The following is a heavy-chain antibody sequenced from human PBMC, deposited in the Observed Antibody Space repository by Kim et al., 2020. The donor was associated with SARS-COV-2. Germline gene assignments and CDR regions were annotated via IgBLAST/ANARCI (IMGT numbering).Heavy chain of an antibody. CDR2: ISSSSSTI. D-gene: IGHD2-2*01. Sequence: GGSLRLSCAASGFTFSSYSMNWVRQAPGKGLEWVSYISSSSSTIYYADSVKGRFTISRDNAKNSLYLQMNSLRDEDTAVYYCARYCSSTSCLYYYYYYGMDVWGQGTTVTVSS. CDR1: GFTFSSYS. V-gene: IGHV3-48*02. J-gene: IGHJ6*02. CDR3: ARYCSSTSCLYYYYYYGMDV.